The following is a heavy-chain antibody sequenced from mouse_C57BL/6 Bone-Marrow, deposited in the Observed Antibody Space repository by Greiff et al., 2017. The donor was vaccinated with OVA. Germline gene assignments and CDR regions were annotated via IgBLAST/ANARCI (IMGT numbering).Heavy chain of an antibody. CDR3: ARDTDYGHFDY. Sequence: DVKLVESGGGLVKPGGSLKLSCAASGFTFSSYAMSWVRQTPEKRLEWVATISDGGSYTYYPDNVKGRFTISRDNAKNNLYLQMSHLKSEDTAMYYCARDTDYGHFDYWGQGTTLTVSS. D-gene: IGHD2-4*01. CDR1: GFTFSSYA. J-gene: IGHJ2*01. V-gene: IGHV5-4*01. CDR2: ISDGGSYT.